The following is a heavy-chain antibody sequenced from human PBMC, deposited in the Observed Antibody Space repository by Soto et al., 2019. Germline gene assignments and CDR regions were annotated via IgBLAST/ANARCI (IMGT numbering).Heavy chain of an antibody. V-gene: IGHV4-4*02. J-gene: IGHJ5*02. CDR2: IYHRGST. CDR3: ASKSSGYQRGWFDP. CDR1: GGSISSSNW. Sequence: SETLSLTCAVSGGSISSSNWWGWVRQPPGKGLEWIGEIYHRGSTNYNPSLKSRVTISVDKSKNQFSLRLSSVTAADTAVYYCASKSSGYQRGWFDPWGQGTLVTVSS. D-gene: IGHD3-22*01.